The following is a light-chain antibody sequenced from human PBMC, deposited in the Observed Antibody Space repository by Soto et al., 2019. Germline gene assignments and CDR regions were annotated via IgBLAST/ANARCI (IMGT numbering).Light chain of an antibody. CDR3: YSYGGRSSFPYV. CDR1: SSDVGRYNL. J-gene: IGLJ1*01. V-gene: IGLV2-23*03. CDR2: EGS. Sequence: QSVLTQPASVSGSPEQSITISCTGTSSDVGRYNLVSWYHQYPGKAPKLIIYEGSERPSGISNRFSGSKYGNTASLTISGLQAEEEADYYCYSYGGRSSFPYVLGAGTKV.